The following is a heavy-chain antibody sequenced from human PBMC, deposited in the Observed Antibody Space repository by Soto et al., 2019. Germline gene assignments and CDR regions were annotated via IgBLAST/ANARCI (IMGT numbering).Heavy chain of an antibody. D-gene: IGHD1-26*01. J-gene: IGHJ4*02. CDR2: VSASGLNT. CDR3: ARVSGAYVHFDS. V-gene: IGHV3-23*01. CDR1: GFTFSTYA. Sequence: PGGSLRLSCAASGFTFSTYAMAWVRQAPGKGLEWVSGVSASGLNTDYADPVKGRFYISRDNSKNTVSLHMNSLRSDDTAMYYCARVSGAYVHFDSWGQGTLVTVSS.